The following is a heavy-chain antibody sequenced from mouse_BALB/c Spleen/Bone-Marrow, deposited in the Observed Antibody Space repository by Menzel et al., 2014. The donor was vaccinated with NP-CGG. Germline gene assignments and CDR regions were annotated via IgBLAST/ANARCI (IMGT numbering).Heavy chain of an antibody. CDR3: SSLYGNYGAWFAY. D-gene: IGHD2-1*01. J-gene: IGHJ3*01. Sequence: EVKLQESGPELVKPGASVKISCKASGYTFTDHNMHWVKQSHGKSLEWIGYIYPYNGGTAYNQKFKSKATLTVDNSSSTAYMELRSLTSEDSAVYYCSSLYGNYGAWFAYWGQGTLVTVSA. CDR1: GYTFTDHN. V-gene: IGHV1S29*02. CDR2: IYPYNGGT.